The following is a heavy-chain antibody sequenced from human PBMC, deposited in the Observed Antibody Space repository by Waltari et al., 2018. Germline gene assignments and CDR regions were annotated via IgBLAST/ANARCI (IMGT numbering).Heavy chain of an antibody. D-gene: IGHD1-26*01. J-gene: IGHJ4*02. Sequence: EVQLVESGGGLVQPGGSLRLSCAASGFTFSDHYMDWVRQAPGKGLEWVGRTRNKANSYTTEYAASVKGRFTISRDDSKNSLYLQMNSLKTEDTAVYYCARGRLGGATEGYYFDYWGQGTLVTVSS. CDR1: GFTFSDHY. V-gene: IGHV3-72*01. CDR3: ARGRLGGATEGYYFDY. CDR2: TRNKANSYTT.